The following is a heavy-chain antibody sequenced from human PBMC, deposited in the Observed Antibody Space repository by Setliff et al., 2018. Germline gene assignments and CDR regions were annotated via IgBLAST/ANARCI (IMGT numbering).Heavy chain of an antibody. CDR3: ARVTPDYYYYYGMDV. CDR1: GYSFTSYW. CDR2: IYPGDSDT. V-gene: IGHV5-51*01. J-gene: IGHJ6*02. D-gene: IGHD4-4*01. Sequence: GASLKISCQGSGYSFTSYWIGWVRQMPGKGLGWMGIIYPGDSDTRYSPSFQGQVTISADKSISTAYQQWSSLKASDTAMYYCARVTPDYYYYYGMDVWGQGTTVTVSS.